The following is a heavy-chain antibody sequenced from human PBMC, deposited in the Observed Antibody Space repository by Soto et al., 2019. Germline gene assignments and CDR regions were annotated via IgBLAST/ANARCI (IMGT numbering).Heavy chain of an antibody. D-gene: IGHD2-15*01. Sequence: QVQLVQSGAEVKKPGSSVKVSCKASGGTFSSYAISWVRQAPGQGLEWMGGIIPIFGTANYAQKFQGRVTITADESTSTAYMELSSLRSEDTAVYYCARESPDCSGGSCYSDYYYGMDVWGQGTTVTVSS. J-gene: IGHJ6*02. CDR2: IIPIFGTA. CDR3: ARESPDCSGGSCYSDYYYGMDV. CDR1: GGTFSSYA. V-gene: IGHV1-69*01.